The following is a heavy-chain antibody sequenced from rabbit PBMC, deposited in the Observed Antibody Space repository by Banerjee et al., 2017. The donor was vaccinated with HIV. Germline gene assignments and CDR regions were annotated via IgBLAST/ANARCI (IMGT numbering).Heavy chain of an antibody. CDR1: GFSFINKYV. CDR2: MNTRSGEG. D-gene: IGHD2-1*01. Sequence: QEQLVESGGGLVQPGGSLTLTCKASGFSFINKYVMCWVRQAPGKGLEWIACMNTRSGEGVYATWAKGRFTISKTSSTTVTLQMTSLTAADTATYFCARDLPGVIGWNLNLWGPGTLVTVS. J-gene: IGHJ4*01. CDR3: ARDLPGVIGWNLNL. V-gene: IGHV1S45*01.